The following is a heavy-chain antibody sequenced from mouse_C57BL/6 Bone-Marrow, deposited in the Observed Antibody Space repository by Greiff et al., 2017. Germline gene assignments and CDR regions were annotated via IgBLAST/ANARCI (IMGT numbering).Heavy chain of an antibody. D-gene: IGHD2-3*01. Sequence: QVQLKESGAELVKPGASVKLSCKASGYTFTEYTIHWVKQRSGQGLEWIGWFYPGSGSIKYNEKFKDKATLTADKSSSTVYMELSRLTSEDSAVYFCARHEERRDGYYYYFDYWGQGTTLTVSS. V-gene: IGHV1-62-2*01. CDR2: FYPGSGSI. CDR1: GYTFTEYT. CDR3: ARHEERRDGYYYYFDY. J-gene: IGHJ2*01.